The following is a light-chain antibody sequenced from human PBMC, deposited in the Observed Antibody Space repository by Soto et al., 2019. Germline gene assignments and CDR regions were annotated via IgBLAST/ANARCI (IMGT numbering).Light chain of an antibody. CDR1: QSISSW. Sequence: DLQMTQSPSTLSASVGDRVTITCRASQSISSWLAWYQQKPGKTPKVLIYKASSLESGVPSRFSGSGSGTEFTLSISSLQPDDFATYYCQQYNSYPWKFGQGTKVEIK. CDR3: QQYNSYPWK. V-gene: IGKV1-5*03. J-gene: IGKJ1*01. CDR2: KAS.